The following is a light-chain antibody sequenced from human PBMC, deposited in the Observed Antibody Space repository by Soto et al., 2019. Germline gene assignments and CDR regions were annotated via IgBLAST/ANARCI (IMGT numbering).Light chain of an antibody. J-gene: IGLJ1*01. CDR2: EVS. CDR1: SSDVGGYNY. CDR3: SSYTGANTYV. Sequence: QSVLAQPASVSGSPGQSITISCTGTSSDVGGYNYVSWYQQHPGKAPKLMIYEVSNRPSGVSNRFSGSKSGNTASLTISGLQAEDEADYYCSSYTGANTYVFGTGTKGTVL. V-gene: IGLV2-14*01.